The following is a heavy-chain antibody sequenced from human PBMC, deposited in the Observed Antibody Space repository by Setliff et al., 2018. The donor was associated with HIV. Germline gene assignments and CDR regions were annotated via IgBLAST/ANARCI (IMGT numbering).Heavy chain of an antibody. CDR2: ITYSGST. D-gene: IGHD3-3*01. CDR1: GFAFSSYA. CDR3: VRVVTIFSTGPHFDP. V-gene: IGHV3-21*06. Sequence: PGGSLRLSCAASGFAFSSYAMNWVRQAPGKGLEWVSSITYSGSTMYADSVKGRFTISRDNAKNTVYLQMNSLRAEDTAVYYCVRVVTIFSTGPHFDPWGQGTLVTVSS. J-gene: IGHJ5*02.